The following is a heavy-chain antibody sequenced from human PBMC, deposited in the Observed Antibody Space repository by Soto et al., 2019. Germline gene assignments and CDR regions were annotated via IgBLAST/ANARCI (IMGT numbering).Heavy chain of an antibody. CDR1: GDSVNNNAYY. CDR2: IYHSGIT. CDR3: AGVVIGWEFPSDH. D-gene: IGHD1-26*01. J-gene: IGHJ4*02. V-gene: IGHV4-61*08. Sequence: QVQLQESGPGLMKPSETLSLTGTVPGDSVNNNAYYWSWIRQPPGKGLEWIGYIYHSGITYYNPHLRTRVIMSIDMSENQVSLRLLSVTPADAAVYNGAGVVIGWEFPSDHWGQGTLVNVSS.